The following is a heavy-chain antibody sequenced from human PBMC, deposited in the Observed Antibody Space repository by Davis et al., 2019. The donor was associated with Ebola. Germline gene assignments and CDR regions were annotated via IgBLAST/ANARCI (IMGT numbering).Heavy chain of an antibody. J-gene: IGHJ5*02. D-gene: IGHD3-10*01. Sequence: SETLSLTCAVYGGSFSGYYWSWIRQPPGKGLEWIGEINHSGSTNYNPSLKSRVTISVDTSKNQFSLKLSSVTAADTAVYYCARARLWFGELSWFDPWGQGTLVTVSS. CDR2: INHSGST. CDR3: ARARLWFGELSWFDP. V-gene: IGHV4-34*01. CDR1: GGSFSGYY.